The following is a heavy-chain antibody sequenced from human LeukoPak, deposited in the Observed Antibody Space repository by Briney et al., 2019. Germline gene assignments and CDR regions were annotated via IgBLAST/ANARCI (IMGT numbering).Heavy chain of an antibody. Sequence: PYETLPLTCTVSGGSISSSGYSWGCIRQPPGKGLEWIGNINYSGSTHYNPSLKSRVTISVDPSKNQFSLKLSSVTAADTAVYYCARALYYSSGYFFFDYWGQGILVTVSS. V-gene: IGHV4-39*07. J-gene: IGHJ4*02. CDR3: ARALYYSSGYFFFDY. CDR1: GGSISSSGYS. D-gene: IGHD3-22*01. CDR2: INYSGST.